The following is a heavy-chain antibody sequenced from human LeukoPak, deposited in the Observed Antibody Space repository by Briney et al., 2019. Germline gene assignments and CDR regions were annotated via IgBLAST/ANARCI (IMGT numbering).Heavy chain of an antibody. CDR1: GFTFSSYS. CDR2: ISSNSSYI. V-gene: IGHV3-21*01. Sequence: GGSLRLSCAASGFTFSSYSMNWVRQAPGKGLEWVSSISSNSSYIYYADSVKGRFTISRDNAKNSLYLQMNSLRAEDTAVYYCARSWPFDYWGQGTLVTVSS. J-gene: IGHJ4*02. D-gene: IGHD6-13*01. CDR3: ARSWPFDY.